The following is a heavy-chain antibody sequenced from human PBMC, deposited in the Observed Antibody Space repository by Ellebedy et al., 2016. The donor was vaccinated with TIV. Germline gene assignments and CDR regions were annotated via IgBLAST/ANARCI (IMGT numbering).Heavy chain of an antibody. D-gene: IGHD4-17*01. CDR1: GYTFTESY. CDR2: IDPSGGGT. J-gene: IGHJ5*02. CDR3: TKDRGDRNWLGP. Sequence: AASAKVSCKVSGYTFTESYVHWVRQAPGQGLEWMGRIDPSGGGTFYAHNFQGRVTMTSDTSTTTVYMELRGLRSEDTAVYYCTKDRGDRNWLGPWGLGTLVTVSS. V-gene: IGHV1-46*01.